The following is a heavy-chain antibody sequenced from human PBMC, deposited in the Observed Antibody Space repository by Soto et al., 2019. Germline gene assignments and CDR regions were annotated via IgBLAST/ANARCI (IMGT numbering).Heavy chain of an antibody. CDR2: LSGSGGTT. J-gene: IGHJ4*02. CDR3: AKQRADYGSGADPFYFDS. D-gene: IGHD3-10*01. V-gene: IGHV3-23*01. Sequence: EVQLLESGGGLVQPGGSLRLSCTVSGVTFSNYAMNWVRQAPGKGLEWVSSLSGSGGTTYYADSVKGRFIISRDNSKNTLYLLMNSLSAEDTALYYCAKQRADYGSGADPFYFDSWGQGALVTVSS. CDR1: GVTFSNYA.